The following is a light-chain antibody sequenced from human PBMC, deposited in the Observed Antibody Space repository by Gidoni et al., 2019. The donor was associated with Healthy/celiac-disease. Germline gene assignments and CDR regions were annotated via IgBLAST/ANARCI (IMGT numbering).Light chain of an antibody. Sequence: SYELTQPPAVTVSPGQTARITFSGESLAQKYEYWYQQKPGQAPILVMYKDSARPSGIPERFSGSSSGTTVTLTISGVQAEDEGDYYCQSSVSSTTYVVFGGGTKLTVL. CDR3: QSSVSSTTYVV. V-gene: IGLV3-25*03. CDR1: SLAQKY. CDR2: KDS. J-gene: IGLJ2*01.